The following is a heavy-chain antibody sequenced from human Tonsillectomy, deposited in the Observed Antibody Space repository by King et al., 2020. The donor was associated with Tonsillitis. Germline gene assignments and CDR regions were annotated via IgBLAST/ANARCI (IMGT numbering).Heavy chain of an antibody. V-gene: IGHV3-15*01. CDR2: IKSKTDGGTT. J-gene: IGHJ6*02. CDR3: TTDGRDYGMDV. CDR1: GITFSNAW. D-gene: IGHD1-26*01. Sequence: VQLVESGGGWVKPGGSLRLSCAASGITFSNAWMSWVRQAPGKGLEWVGRIKSKTDGGTTDYAAPVKGRFTISRDDSKNTMYRQMNRLKTEDTAVYYCTTDGRDYGMDVWGQGTTVTVSS.